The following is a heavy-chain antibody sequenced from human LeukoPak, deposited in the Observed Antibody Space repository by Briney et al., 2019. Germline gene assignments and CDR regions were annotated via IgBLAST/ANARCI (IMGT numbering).Heavy chain of an antibody. J-gene: IGHJ4*02. CDR1: GFTFDDYA. V-gene: IGHV3-9*01. CDR3: AKDSVGELNGFDY. D-gene: IGHD3-10*01. Sequence: GGSLRLSCAASGFTFDDYAMHWVRQAPGKGLEWVSGISWNSGSIGYADSVKGRFTISRDNAKNSLYLQMNSLRAEDTALYYCAKDSVGELNGFDYWGQGTLVTVSS. CDR2: ISWNSGSI.